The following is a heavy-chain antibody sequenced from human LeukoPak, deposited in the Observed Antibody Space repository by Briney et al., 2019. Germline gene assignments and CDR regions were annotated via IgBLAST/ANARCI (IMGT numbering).Heavy chain of an antibody. CDR1: GYTLTELS. J-gene: IGHJ6*02. CDR3: ATDGARASYYGMDV. CDR2: FDPEDGET. D-gene: IGHD4/OR15-4a*01. Sequence: ASVKVSCKVSGYTLTELSMHWVRQAPGKGLEWMGGFDPEDGETIYAQKFQGRVTMTEDTSTDTAYMELSSLRSEDTAVYYCATDGARASYYGMDVWGQGTTVTVSS. V-gene: IGHV1-24*01.